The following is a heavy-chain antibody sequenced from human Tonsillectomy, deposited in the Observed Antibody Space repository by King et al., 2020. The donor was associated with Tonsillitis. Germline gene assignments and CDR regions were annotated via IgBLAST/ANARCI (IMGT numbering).Heavy chain of an antibody. D-gene: IGHD1-26*01. CDR3: ARCVLVSGYYSIDY. CDR2: IKQDGSEK. CDR1: GFTFSSYW. J-gene: IGHJ4*02. V-gene: IGHV3-7*01. Sequence: VQLVESGGGLVQPGGCLRLSCAASGFTFSSYWMSWVRQAPGKGLEWVANIKQDGSEKYYVDSVKGRFTLSRDNAKNTLYLQMNSLRAEDTAVYFCARCVLVSGYYSIDYWGQGTLVTVSS.